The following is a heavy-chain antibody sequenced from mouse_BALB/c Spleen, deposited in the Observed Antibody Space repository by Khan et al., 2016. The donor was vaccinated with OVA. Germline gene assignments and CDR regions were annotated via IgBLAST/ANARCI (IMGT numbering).Heavy chain of an antibody. Sequence: QVQLKQSGPGLVQPAQSLSITCTVSGFSLTTYGIHWVRQSPGKGLEWLGVIWRGGNTDYNAPFISRLSINKDNSKSHVFFLLHSMQVYDTAIYSCAGNSNGYEVADWGGGTLVTVSA. V-gene: IGHV2-4-1*01. CDR1: GFSLTTYG. CDR3: AGNSNGYEVAD. D-gene: IGHD2-2*01. CDR2: IWRGGNT. J-gene: IGHJ3*01.